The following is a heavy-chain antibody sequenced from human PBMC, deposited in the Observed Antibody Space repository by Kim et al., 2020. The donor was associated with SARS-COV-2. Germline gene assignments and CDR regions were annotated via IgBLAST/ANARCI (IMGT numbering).Heavy chain of an antibody. Sequence: ASVKVSCKVSGYTLSELSMHWVRQAPGKGLEWMGGFDPENGETIYAQKFQDRVTMTEDTSTDTAYMELGSLRSDDTAVYYCATVSVRVWELPKLFDYWGQGTLVTVSS. CDR2: FDPENGET. CDR3: ATVSVRVWELPKLFDY. V-gene: IGHV1-24*01. D-gene: IGHD1-26*01. CDR1: GYTLSELS. J-gene: IGHJ4*02.